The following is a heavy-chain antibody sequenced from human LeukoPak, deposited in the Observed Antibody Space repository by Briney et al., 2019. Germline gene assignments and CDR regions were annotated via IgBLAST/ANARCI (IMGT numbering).Heavy chain of an antibody. CDR3: ARDMIAGTTRVPFDY. CDR1: GFTFSSYG. J-gene: IGHJ4*02. D-gene: IGHD1-1*01. V-gene: IGHV3-30*02. Sequence: GGSLRLSCTASGFTFSSYGMHWVRQAPGKGLEWVAFIRNDGSKKYDADSVKGRFTISRDNSKNTLYLQMNSLRAEDTALYYCARDMIAGTTRVPFDYWGQGTLVTVSS. CDR2: IRNDGSKK.